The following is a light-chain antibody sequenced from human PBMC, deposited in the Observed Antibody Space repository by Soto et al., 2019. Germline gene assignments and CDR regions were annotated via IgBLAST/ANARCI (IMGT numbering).Light chain of an antibody. CDR3: SSYAGSNNYAV. V-gene: IGLV2-8*01. Sequence: QSALTQPPSASGSPGQSVAISCTGTSSDVGAYNYVSWYQQHPGKAPKLMIYEVTKRPSGVPDRFSGSKSGNTASLTVSGLQAEDEADYYRSSYAGSNNYAVFGGGTKLTVL. CDR1: SSDVGAYNY. CDR2: EVT. J-gene: IGLJ2*01.